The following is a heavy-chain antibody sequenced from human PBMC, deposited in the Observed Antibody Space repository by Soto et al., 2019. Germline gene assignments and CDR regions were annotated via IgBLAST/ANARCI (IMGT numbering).Heavy chain of an antibody. V-gene: IGHV4-59*01. CDR2: IYYNGRT. CDR3: ARDGSGYDFWSGPYFFDY. CDR1: GGSISTFY. D-gene: IGHD3-3*01. Sequence: QVQLQESGPGLVKPSETLSLTCTVSGGSISTFYWSWIRQPPGTGLEWIGYIYYNGRTNYNPSLESRVTISLDTSKSQFALKLSSVSAADTAVYYCARDGSGYDFWSGPYFFDYWGPGTLVTVSS. J-gene: IGHJ4*02.